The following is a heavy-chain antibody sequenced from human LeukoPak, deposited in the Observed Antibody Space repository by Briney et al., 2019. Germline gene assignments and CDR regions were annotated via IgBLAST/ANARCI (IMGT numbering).Heavy chain of an antibody. Sequence: GGSLRLSCAASGFTFSSYEMNWVRQAPGKGLEWVSAISGSGGSTYYADSVKGRFTISRDNSKNTLYLQMNSLRAEDTAVYYCAREEFDYYYDSSGYHYWGQGTLVTVSS. CDR1: GFTFSSYE. D-gene: IGHD3-22*01. V-gene: IGHV3-23*01. J-gene: IGHJ4*02. CDR2: ISGSGGST. CDR3: AREEFDYYYDSSGYHY.